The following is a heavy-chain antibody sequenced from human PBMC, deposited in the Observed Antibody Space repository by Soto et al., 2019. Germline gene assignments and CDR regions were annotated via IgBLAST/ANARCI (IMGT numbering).Heavy chain of an antibody. CDR2: ISGSGGST. J-gene: IGHJ4*02. D-gene: IGHD6-13*01. Sequence: PGGSLRLSXAASGFTFSSYAMSWVRQAPGKGLEWVSAISGSGGSTYYADSVKGRFTISRDNSKNTLYLQMNSLRAEDTAVYYCAKTYSSSWYVGPLDYWGQGTLVTVSS. V-gene: IGHV3-23*01. CDR3: AKTYSSSWYVGPLDY. CDR1: GFTFSSYA.